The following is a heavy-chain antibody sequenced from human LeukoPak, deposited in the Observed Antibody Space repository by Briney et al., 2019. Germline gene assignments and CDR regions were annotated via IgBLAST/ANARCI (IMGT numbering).Heavy chain of an antibody. V-gene: IGHV4-4*07. CDR3: ARGFKRGMATIKNNDAFDI. Sequence: SEPLSLPFTVLGGSISSYYWSWIRPRAGKGLGWSGRIYTSGSTNYKPSLKSRVTMSVDTSKNQFSLKLSSVAAADTAVYYCARGFKRGMATIKNNDAFDIWGQGTMVTVSS. CDR2: IYTSGST. D-gene: IGHD5-24*01. J-gene: IGHJ3*02. CDR1: GGSISSYY.